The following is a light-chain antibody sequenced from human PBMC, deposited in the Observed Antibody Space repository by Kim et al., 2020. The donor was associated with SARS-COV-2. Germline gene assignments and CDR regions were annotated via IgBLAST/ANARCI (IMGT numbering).Light chain of an antibody. V-gene: IGKV3-15*01. CDR3: QQYKNWRT. J-gene: IGKJ1*01. Sequence: FVSPGGTATLSCRASQSVSSKVAWYQQKPGQAPRLLIYGASTRATGIPARFTGSGSGTEFTLTISSLQSEDFGVYYCQQYKNWRTFGQGTKVDIK. CDR1: QSVSSK. CDR2: GAS.